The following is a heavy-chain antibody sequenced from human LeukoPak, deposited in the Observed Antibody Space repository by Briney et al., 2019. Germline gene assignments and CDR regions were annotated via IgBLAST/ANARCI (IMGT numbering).Heavy chain of an antibody. J-gene: IGHJ3*02. D-gene: IGHD3-10*01. V-gene: IGHV3-21*01. Sequence: GSLRLSCAASGFTFSSYSMNWVRQAPGKGLEWFSSISSSSSYIYYADSVKGRFTISRDNAKNSLYLQMNSLRAEDTAVYYCARDVLWFGELLLSGAFDIWGQGTMVTVSS. CDR1: GFTFSSYS. CDR3: ARDVLWFGELLLSGAFDI. CDR2: ISSSSSYI.